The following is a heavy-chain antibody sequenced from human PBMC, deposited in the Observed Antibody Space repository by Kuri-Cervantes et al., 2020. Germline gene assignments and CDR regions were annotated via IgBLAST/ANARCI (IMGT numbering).Heavy chain of an antibody. CDR3: ARDRESSGWYGMDV. J-gene: IGHJ6*04. CDR2: IIPIFGTA. CDR1: GGTFSSYA. V-gene: IGHV1-69*06. Sequence: SVKVSCKASGGTFSSYAISWVRQAPGQGLEWMGGIIPIFGTANYAQKFQGRVTITADKSTSTAYMELSSLIFTDTAVYYCARDRESSGWYGMDVWGKGTTVTVSS. D-gene: IGHD6-19*01.